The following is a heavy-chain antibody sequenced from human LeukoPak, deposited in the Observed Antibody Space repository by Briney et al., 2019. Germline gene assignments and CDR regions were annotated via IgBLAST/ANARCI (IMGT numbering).Heavy chain of an antibody. D-gene: IGHD2-21*01. CDR3: ARWGTRSAYSVVDY. CDR1: GYTFSSYG. J-gene: IGHJ4*02. CDR2: ISAYNGHT. Sequence: ASVKVSCKASGYTFSSYGLSWVRQAPGEGLEWVGWISAYNGHTRYAQNLQGRVTMTTDTSTSTAYMEVRSLRSDDTAVYYCARWGTRSAYSVVDYWGRGTLVTVSS. V-gene: IGHV1-18*01.